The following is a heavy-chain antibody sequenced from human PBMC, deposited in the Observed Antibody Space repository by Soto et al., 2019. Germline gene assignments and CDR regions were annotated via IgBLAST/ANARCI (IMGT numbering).Heavy chain of an antibody. V-gene: IGHV4-34*01. CDR2: INHRGST. CDR1: GGSFSGYY. D-gene: IGHD6-13*01. J-gene: IGHJ6*02. CDR3: AKSSSRAHYYGMDV. Sequence: SETLSLTCAVYGGSFSGYYWSWIRQPSGKGLEWIGEINHRGSTNYNPSLKNRVTILVDTSKNQLSLKLSSVTAADTAVYYCAKSSSRAHYYGMDVWGQGTTVTVYS.